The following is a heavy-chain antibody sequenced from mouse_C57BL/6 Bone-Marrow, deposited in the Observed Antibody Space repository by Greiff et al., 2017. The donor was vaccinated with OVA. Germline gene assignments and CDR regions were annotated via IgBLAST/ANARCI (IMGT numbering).Heavy chain of an antibody. CDR3: ARSHYYYGISYSGVDY. V-gene: IGHV1-42*01. CDR2: INPSTGGT. J-gene: IGHJ2*01. CDR1: GYSFTGYY. Sequence: EVKLVESGPELVKPGASVKISCKASGYSFTGYYMNWVKQSPEKSLEWIGEINPSTGGTTYNQKFKAKATLTVDKSSSTAYMQLKSLTSEDSAVYYCARSHYYYGISYSGVDYWGQGTTLTVSS. D-gene: IGHD1-1*01.